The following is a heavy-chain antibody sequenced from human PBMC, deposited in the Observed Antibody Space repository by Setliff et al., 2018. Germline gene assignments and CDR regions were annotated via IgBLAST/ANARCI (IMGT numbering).Heavy chain of an antibody. V-gene: IGHV5-51*01. Sequence: PGESLKISCKASGYTFSRYWIGWVRQMPGKGLEWLGIIYPSDSHTRYSPSFQGQVTISADKSISTAYLQWSSLKASHTAMYYCARALASAGTVYFDYWGQGTLVTVSS. CDR2: IYPSDSHT. CDR1: GYTFSRYW. J-gene: IGHJ4*02. CDR3: ARALASAGTVYFDY. D-gene: IGHD6-13*01.